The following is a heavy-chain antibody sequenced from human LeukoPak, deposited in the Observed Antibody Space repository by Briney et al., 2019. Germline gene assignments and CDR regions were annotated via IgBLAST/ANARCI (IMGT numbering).Heavy chain of an antibody. J-gene: IGHJ4*02. D-gene: IGHD5-12*01. CDR2: INHSGST. CDR1: GGSFSGYY. CDR3: ASSGYGAYFDY. V-gene: IGHV4-34*01. Sequence: SETLSLTCAVYGGSFSGYYWSWIRQPPGKGLEWIGEINHSGSTNYNPSLKSRVTISVDTSKNQFSLKLSSVTAADTAVYYCASSGYGAYFDYWGQGTLVTVSS.